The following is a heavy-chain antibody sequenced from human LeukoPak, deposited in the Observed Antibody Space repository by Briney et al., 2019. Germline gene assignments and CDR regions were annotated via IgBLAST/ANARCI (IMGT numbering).Heavy chain of an antibody. J-gene: IGHJ4*02. CDR1: KFNFNSYG. D-gene: IGHD3-9*01. CDR3: ARGGASRRDFDILTGYSDY. V-gene: IGHV3-30*03. CDR2: ISYDGTSK. Sequence: PGGSLRLSCATSKFNFNSYGMTWVRQAPGKGLEWVALISYDGTSKYYADSVKGRFTISRDISKKMYLQMNSLRAEDTAVYYCARGGASRRDFDILTGYSDYWGQGTLVTVSS.